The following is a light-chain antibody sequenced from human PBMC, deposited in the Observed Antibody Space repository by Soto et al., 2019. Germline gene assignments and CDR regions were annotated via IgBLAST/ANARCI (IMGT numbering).Light chain of an antibody. CDR2: GNS. Sequence: QAVVTQPPSVSGAPGQRVTISCTGSRSNIGAGYDVHWYQQLPGTAPKLLIYGNSNRPSGVPDRFSGSKSGTSASLAITGLQAEDEADYYCQSYASSLSGYVVFGGGTKLNVL. CDR1: RSNIGAGYD. CDR3: QSYASSLSGYVV. V-gene: IGLV1-40*01. J-gene: IGLJ2*01.